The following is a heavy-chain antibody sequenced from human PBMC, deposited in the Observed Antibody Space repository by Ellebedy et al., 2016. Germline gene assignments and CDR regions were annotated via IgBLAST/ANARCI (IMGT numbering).Heavy chain of an antibody. J-gene: IGHJ4*02. CDR3: AKGTMDYFYH. V-gene: IGHV3-9*01. Sequence: GGSLRLXXAGSGFTFNDYALHWVRQAPGKGLEWVSGISWDSAVIGYAGSVKGRFTISKDSAKNYLYLQMNSLRPEDTAFYYCAKGTMDYFYHWGQGTLVTVSS. CDR2: ISWDSAVI. D-gene: IGHD4/OR15-4a*01. CDR1: GFTFNDYA.